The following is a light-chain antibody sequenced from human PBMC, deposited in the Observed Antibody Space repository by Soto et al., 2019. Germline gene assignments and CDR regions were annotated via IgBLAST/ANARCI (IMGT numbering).Light chain of an antibody. V-gene: IGKV3-20*01. CDR3: QHYDSLRWT. CDR1: QSVSSTY. CDR2: EAS. J-gene: IGKJ1*01. Sequence: EIVLTQSPGTLSLSPGERATLSRRASQSVSSTYLTWYQQKPGQAPRLLIYEASRRATGIPDRFSGGGSGTDFSLTISRLEPEDFAVYYCQHYDSLRWTFGLGTKVDIK.